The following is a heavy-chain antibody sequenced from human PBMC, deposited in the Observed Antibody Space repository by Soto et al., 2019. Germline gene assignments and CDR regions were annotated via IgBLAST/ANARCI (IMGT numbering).Heavy chain of an antibody. CDR1: GGSISNYY. Sequence: SETLSLTCTVSGGSISNYYWSWIRQPPGKGLEWIGYIYYSGSTNYNPSLKSRVTISLDRSKNQFSLRLSSVTAADTAVYYCARVPPSNSGNWFDPWGKGTRVTVSS. J-gene: IGHJ5*02. CDR3: ARVPPSNSGNWFDP. D-gene: IGHD1-26*01. V-gene: IGHV4-59*01. CDR2: IYYSGST.